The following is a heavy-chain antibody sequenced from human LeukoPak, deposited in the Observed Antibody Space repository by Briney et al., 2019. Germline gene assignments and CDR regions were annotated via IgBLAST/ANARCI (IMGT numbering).Heavy chain of an antibody. D-gene: IGHD3-3*01. CDR2: INSDGSST. J-gene: IGHJ6*03. CDR3: ARDRSITIFGVVEPYYYMDV. Sequence: PGGSLRLSCAASGFTFSSYWMHWVRQAPGKGLVWVSRINSDGSSTRYADSVKGRFTISRDNAKNSLYLQMNSLRAEDTAVYYCARDRSITIFGVVEPYYYMDVWGKGTTVTVSS. CDR1: GFTFSSYW. V-gene: IGHV3-74*01.